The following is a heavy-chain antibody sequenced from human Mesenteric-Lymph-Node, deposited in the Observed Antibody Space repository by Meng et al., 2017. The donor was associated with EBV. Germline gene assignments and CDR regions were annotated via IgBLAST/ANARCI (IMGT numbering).Heavy chain of an antibody. V-gene: IGHV4-34*01. J-gene: IGHJ5*01. Sequence: QVQLQQWGAGLLKPSETLSLTCAVDGGSFSGYYWSWIRQSPGKGLEWIGEINHSGSTNYNPSLKSRVSISLDTSDNQFSLKLHSVTAADTAVYYCARDYFGLGTYYNYDWIDSWGQGTLVTVSS. D-gene: IGHD3-10*01. CDR1: GGSFSGYY. CDR2: INHSGST. CDR3: ARDYFGLGTYYNYDWIDS.